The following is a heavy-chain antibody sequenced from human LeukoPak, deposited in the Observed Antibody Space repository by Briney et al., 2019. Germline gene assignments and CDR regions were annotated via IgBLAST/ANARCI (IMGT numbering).Heavy chain of an antibody. CDR3: ARRPSY. V-gene: IGHV3-48*03. CDR1: GFTFSSYE. J-gene: IGHJ4*02. CDR2: IRCSGRNI. Sequence: GGSLRLSCAASGFTFSSYEMNWVRQAPGKGLEWVSYIRCSGRNIYYADSVKGRFTISRDNAKNSLYLQMNSLRAEDTAVYYCARRPSYWGQGTLVTDS.